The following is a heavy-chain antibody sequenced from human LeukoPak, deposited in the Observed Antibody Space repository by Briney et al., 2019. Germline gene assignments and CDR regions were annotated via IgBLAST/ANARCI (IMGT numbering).Heavy chain of an antibody. CDR1: GFTFGDYA. Sequence: GGSLRLSCTASGFTFGDYAMRWVRQAPGKGLEWVGFIRSKAYGGTTEYAASVKGRFTISRDDSKSIAYLQMNSLKTEDTAVYYCTRDYDSSGYYYWGQGTLVTVSS. CDR2: IRSKAYGGTT. CDR3: TRDYDSSGYYY. D-gene: IGHD3-22*01. V-gene: IGHV3-49*04. J-gene: IGHJ4*02.